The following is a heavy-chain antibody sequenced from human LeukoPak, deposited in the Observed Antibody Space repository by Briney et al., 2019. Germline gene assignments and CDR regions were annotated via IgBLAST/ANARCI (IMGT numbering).Heavy chain of an antibody. V-gene: IGHV3-11*01. J-gene: IGHJ4*02. Sequence: GGSLRLSCVGSGFSLSGYWMSWVRQAPGKGLEWVSYISSSGSTIYYADSVKGRFTISRDNAKNSLYLQMNSLRAEDTAVYYCARDDYYDSRGGGYYFDYWGQGTLVTVSS. CDR3: ARDDYYDSRGGGYYFDY. D-gene: IGHD3-22*01. CDR1: GFSLSGYW. CDR2: ISSSGSTI.